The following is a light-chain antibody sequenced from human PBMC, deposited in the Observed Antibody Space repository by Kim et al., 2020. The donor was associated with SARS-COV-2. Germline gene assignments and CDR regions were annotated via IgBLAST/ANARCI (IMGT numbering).Light chain of an antibody. CDR3: QQRSILIT. CDR2: DAS. CDR1: QSVSSY. J-gene: IGKJ5*01. Sequence: EIVLTQSPATLSLSPGERATLSCRASQSVSSYLAWYQQKPGQAPRLLIYDASNRATGIPARFSGSGSGTDFTLTISSLEPEDFAVYYCQQRSILITFGQGTRLEIK. V-gene: IGKV3-11*01.